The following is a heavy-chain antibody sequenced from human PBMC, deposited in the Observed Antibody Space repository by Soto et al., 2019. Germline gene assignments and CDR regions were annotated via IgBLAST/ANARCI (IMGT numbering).Heavy chain of an antibody. CDR3: ARDRFNDDITTPSIRPPYHLDY. Sequence: SETLSLTCTVSGGSISSYYWSWIRQPPGKGLEWIGYIYYSGSTNYNPSLKSRVTISVDTSKNQFSLKLSSVTAADTAVYYCARDRFNDDITTPSIRPPYHLDYWGQGTLVTVSS. CDR2: IYYSGST. V-gene: IGHV4-59*01. CDR1: GGSISSYY. D-gene: IGHD1-1*01. J-gene: IGHJ4*02.